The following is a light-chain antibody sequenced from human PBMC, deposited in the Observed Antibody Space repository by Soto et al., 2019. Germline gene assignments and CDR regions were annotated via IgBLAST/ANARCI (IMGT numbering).Light chain of an antibody. J-gene: IGKJ1*01. CDR1: QGISSY. V-gene: IGKV1-9*01. Sequence: DIQLTPFLSLLSATVGDRVTITCRASQGISSYLAWYQQKPGKAPKLLIYAASTLQSGVPSRFSGSGSGTEFTLTISSLQPEDFATYYSQQLNSYLWTFGQGTKVDIK. CDR2: AAS. CDR3: QQLNSYLWT.